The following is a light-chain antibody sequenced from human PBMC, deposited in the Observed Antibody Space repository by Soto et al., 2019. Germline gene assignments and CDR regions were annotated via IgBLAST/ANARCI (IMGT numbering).Light chain of an antibody. CDR1: SSDVGGYNY. J-gene: IGLJ2*01. V-gene: IGLV2-14*03. Sequence: QSALTQPASVSGSPGQSITISCTGTSSDVGGYNYVSWYQQHPGKAPKLMIYDVSYRPSGVSSRFSGSKCGDTASLTISGLQAEDEADYYCSSYSNSTTRVFGGGTKVTVL. CDR3: SSYSNSTTRV. CDR2: DVS.